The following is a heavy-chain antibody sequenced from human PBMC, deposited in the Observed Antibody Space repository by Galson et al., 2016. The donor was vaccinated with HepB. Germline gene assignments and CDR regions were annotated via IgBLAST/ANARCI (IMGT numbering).Heavy chain of an antibody. J-gene: IGHJ4*02. V-gene: IGHV4-39*07. Sequence: ETLSLTCTVSGGSISSTSHYWGWIRQPPGKGLEWIGTIYYVGNTYYNPSLKSRVTISVDTSKKQFSLNLSSVTAANTAVYYCARDSEPGKYGSGSGSFDYWGQGTLVTVSS. CDR1: GGSISSTSHY. D-gene: IGHD3-10*01. CDR3: ARDSEPGKYGSGSGSFDY. CDR2: IYYVGNT.